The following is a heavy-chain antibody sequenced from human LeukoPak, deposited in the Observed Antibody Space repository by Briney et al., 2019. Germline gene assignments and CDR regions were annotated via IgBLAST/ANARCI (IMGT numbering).Heavy chain of an antibody. Sequence: GGSLRLSCAASGFTFDDFDDYGMNWVRQPPGKGLEWVSAISGSGGSTYYADSVKGRFTISRDNSKNTLYLQMNSLRADDTAVYYCAKDLGAALLWFGEHFDYWGQGTLVTVSS. J-gene: IGHJ4*02. CDR2: ISGSGGST. D-gene: IGHD3-10*01. V-gene: IGHV3-23*01. CDR3: AKDLGAALLWFGEHFDY. CDR1: GFTFDDFDDYG.